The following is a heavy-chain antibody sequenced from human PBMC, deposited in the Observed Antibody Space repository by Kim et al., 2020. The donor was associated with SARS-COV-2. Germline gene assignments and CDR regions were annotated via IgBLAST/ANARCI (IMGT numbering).Heavy chain of an antibody. CDR2: ISSSSSYI. V-gene: IGHV3-21*04. J-gene: IGHJ6*02. CDR3: ARDEGTAAAGTGGGYYYYGMDV. D-gene: IGHD6-13*01. CDR1: GFTFSSYS. Sequence: GGSLRLSCAASGFTFSSYSMNWVRQAPGKGLEWVSSISSSSSYIYYADSVKGRFTISRDNAKNSLYLQMNSLRAEDTAVYYCARDEGTAAAGTGGGYYYYGMDVWGQGTTVTVSS.